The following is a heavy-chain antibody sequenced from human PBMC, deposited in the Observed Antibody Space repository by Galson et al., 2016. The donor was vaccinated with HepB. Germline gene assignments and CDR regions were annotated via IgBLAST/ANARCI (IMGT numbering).Heavy chain of an antibody. D-gene: IGHD5-12*01. CDR2: INAGNGKT. CDR1: GYTFRNYA. V-gene: IGHV1-3*01. J-gene: IGHJ6*02. Sequence: SVKVSCKASGYTFRNYAMHWVRQAPGQRLEWMAWINAGNGKTTSSERFQGRVTITRDTSASTAYMDLISLRSEDTAVYYGARAMRYYYSSGYPSVGMDVWGQGTTVTVSS. CDR3: ARAMRYYYSSGYPSVGMDV.